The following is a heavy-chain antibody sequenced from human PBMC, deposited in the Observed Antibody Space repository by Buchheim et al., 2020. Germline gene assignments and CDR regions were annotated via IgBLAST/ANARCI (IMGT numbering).Heavy chain of an antibody. CDR1: GGSISSYY. Sequence: QVQLQESGPGLVKPSETLSLTCTVSGGSISSYYWSWIRQPPGKGLEWIGYIYYSGSTNYNPSLKSRVTISVDTSKNQFSLKLSSVTAADTAVYYCARHGHSSGWYKFISYYGMDVWGQGTT. V-gene: IGHV4-59*08. D-gene: IGHD6-19*01. CDR2: IYYSGST. J-gene: IGHJ6*02. CDR3: ARHGHSSGWYKFISYYGMDV.